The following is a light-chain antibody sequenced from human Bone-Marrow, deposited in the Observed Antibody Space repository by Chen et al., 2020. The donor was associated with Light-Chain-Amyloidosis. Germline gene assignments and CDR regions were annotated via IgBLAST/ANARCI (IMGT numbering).Light chain of an antibody. CDR1: NIGSTS. CDR3: QVWDRSSDRPV. CDR2: DDS. V-gene: IGLV3-21*02. J-gene: IGLJ3*02. Sequence: SYVLTQPSSVSVATGQTATIACGGNNIGSTSVHWYQQTPGQAPLLVFYDDSDRPSGIPERLSGSNSGNTATLTISRVEAGDEADYYCQVWDRSSDRPVFGGGTKLTVL.